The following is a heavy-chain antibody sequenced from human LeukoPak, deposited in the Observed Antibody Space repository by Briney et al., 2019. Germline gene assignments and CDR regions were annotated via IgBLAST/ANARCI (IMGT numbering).Heavy chain of an antibody. CDR1: GGSISSSSYY. Sequence: PSETLPLTCTVSGGSISSSSYYWGWIRQPPGKGLEWIGSIYYSGSTYYNPSLKSRVTISVDTSKNQFSLNLNSVTAADTAVYYCARRITIFGGAPNWFDPWGQGTLVTVSS. CDR2: IYYSGST. CDR3: ARRITIFGGAPNWFDP. V-gene: IGHV4-39*07. J-gene: IGHJ5*02. D-gene: IGHD3-3*01.